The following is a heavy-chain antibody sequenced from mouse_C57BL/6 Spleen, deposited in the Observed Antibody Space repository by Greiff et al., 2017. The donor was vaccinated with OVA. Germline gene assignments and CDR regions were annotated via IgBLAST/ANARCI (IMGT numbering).Heavy chain of an antibody. D-gene: IGHD3-2*02. CDR3: ARSGSSGFLAWFAY. CDR2: IYPGSGNT. CDR1: GYTFTDYY. V-gene: IGHV1-76*01. Sequence: QVQLQQSGAELVRPGASVKLSCKASGYTFTDYYINWVKQRPGQGLEWIARIYPGSGNTYYNEKFKGKATLTAEKSSSTAYMQLSSLTSEDSAVYFCARSGSSGFLAWFAYWGQGTLVTVSA. J-gene: IGHJ3*01.